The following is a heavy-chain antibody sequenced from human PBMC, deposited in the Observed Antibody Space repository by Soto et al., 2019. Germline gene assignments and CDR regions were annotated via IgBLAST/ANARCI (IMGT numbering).Heavy chain of an antibody. CDR2: IIPIFGTA. CDR1: GGTFSSYA. V-gene: IGHV1-69*13. CDR3: ARSVVPAAYADLDY. D-gene: IGHD2-2*01. J-gene: IGHJ4*02. Sequence: SVKVSCKASGGTFSSYAISWVRQAPGQGLEWMGGIIPIFGTANYAQKFQGRVTITADESTSTAYMELSSLRSEDTAVYYCARSVVPAAYADLDYWGQGTLVTVSS.